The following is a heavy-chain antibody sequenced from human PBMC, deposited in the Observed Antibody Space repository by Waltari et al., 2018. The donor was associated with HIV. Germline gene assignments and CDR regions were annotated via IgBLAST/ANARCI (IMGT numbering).Heavy chain of an antibody. CDR1: GEPFDGYY. CDR2: INHRRNT. Sequence: QVQLQPWGAGLLKPSETLSLTCAVYGEPFDGYYWSWIRQPPGKRLEWMGEINHRRNTNYNPSLKSRLTMSVDASKNQFSLNLNSVTAADTGVYYCARRALWLRPVYYFDYWGQGALVTVSS. D-gene: IGHD5-12*01. J-gene: IGHJ4*02. V-gene: IGHV4-34*01. CDR3: ARRALWLRPVYYFDY.